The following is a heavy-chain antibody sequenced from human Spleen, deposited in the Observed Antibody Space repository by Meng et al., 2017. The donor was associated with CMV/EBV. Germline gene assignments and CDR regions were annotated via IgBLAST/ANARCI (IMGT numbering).Heavy chain of an antibody. Sequence: QWQLQQWGAGLVKPSGTLSLTCAVYGWSFSGYYWTWIRQPPGKGLEWIGESNHGGSTNYNPSLNSRVTISVDTSKKQFSLKLSSVTAADTALYYCASGSGYNSGGRFFDSWGQGTLVTVSS. CDR1: GWSFSGYY. V-gene: IGHV4-34*01. CDR2: SNHGGST. CDR3: ASGSGYNSGGRFFDS. D-gene: IGHD5-24*01. J-gene: IGHJ4*02.